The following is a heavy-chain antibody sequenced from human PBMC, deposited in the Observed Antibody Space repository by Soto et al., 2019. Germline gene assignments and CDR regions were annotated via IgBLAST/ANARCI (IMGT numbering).Heavy chain of an antibody. CDR1: GFTFSSYA. Sequence: HPGGSLRLSCAASGFTFSSYAMHWVRQAPGKGLEWVAVISYDGSNKYYADSVKGRFTISRDNSKNTLYLQMNSLRAEDTAVYYCARDLAKRVANYYFDYWGQGTLVTVSS. J-gene: IGHJ4*02. CDR2: ISYDGSNK. CDR3: ARDLAKRVANYYFDY. D-gene: IGHD2-15*01. V-gene: IGHV3-30-3*01.